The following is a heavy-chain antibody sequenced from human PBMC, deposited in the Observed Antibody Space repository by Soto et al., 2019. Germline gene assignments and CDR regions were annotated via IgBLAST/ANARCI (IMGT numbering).Heavy chain of an antibody. CDR1: GYTFANYG. D-gene: IGHD2-15*01. J-gene: IGHJ4*02. CDR3: ARDSAFLFGSTGYFDY. Sequence: QVELKQSGAAVKKPGASVKVSCRASGYTFANYGITWVRLAPGQGLQWMGWISGHDGKTKSNKNLQGRITMTTDTSKNTAYLELKNLKSEDTAIYFWARDSAFLFGSTGYFDYWGQGTLVSVSS. V-gene: IGHV1-18*04. CDR2: ISGHDGKT.